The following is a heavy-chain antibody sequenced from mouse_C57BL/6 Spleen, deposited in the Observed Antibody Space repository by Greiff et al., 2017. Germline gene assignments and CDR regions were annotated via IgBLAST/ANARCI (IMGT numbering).Heavy chain of an antibody. CDR3: ARKGGRNYYGSSYGYFDY. CDR1: GYTFTGYW. J-gene: IGHJ2*01. D-gene: IGHD1-1*01. V-gene: IGHV1-9*01. CDR2: ILPGSGST. Sequence: VQLQQSGAELMKPGASVKLSCKATGYTFTGYWIEWVKQRPGHGLEWIGEILPGSGSTNYNEKFKGKATFTADTSSNTAYMQLSSLTTEDSAIYYCARKGGRNYYGSSYGYFDYWGQGTTRTVSS.